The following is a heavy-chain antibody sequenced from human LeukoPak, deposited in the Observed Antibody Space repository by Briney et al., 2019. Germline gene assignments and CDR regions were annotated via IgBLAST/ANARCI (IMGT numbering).Heavy chain of an antibody. CDR1: GGSISSSNW. D-gene: IGHD1-26*01. J-gene: IGHJ4*02. V-gene: IGHV4-4*02. CDR2: IYRSGRT. Sequence: PSGTLSLTCAVSGGSISSSNWWSWVRQPPGKGLEWIGEIYRSGRTNYNPSLKSRVTISVDTSKNQFSLKLSSVTAADTAVYYCASLTRFRGSYFRRGVDYWGQGTLVTVSS. CDR3: ASLTRFRGSYFRRGVDY.